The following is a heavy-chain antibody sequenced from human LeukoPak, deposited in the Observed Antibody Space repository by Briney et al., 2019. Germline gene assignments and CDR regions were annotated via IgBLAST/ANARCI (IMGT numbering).Heavy chain of an antibody. CDR2: IDSSSRII. V-gene: IGHV3-48*04. J-gene: IGHJ4*02. D-gene: IGHD3-16*01. CDR1: GFTVSNNY. Sequence: AGGSLRLSCAASGFTVSNNYMNWVRQAPGKGLEWVSFIDSSSRIIFYAESVKGRFTISRDNAKNSLFLQMNSLRAEDTAVYYCARRVPNQVITDYFDYWGQGTLVTVSS. CDR3: ARRVPNQVITDYFDY.